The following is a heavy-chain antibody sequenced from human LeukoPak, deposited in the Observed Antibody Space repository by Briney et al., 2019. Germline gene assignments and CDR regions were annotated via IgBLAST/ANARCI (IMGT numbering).Heavy chain of an antibody. J-gene: IGHJ6*03. D-gene: IGHD6-19*01. CDR2: INPNSGGT. CDR1: GYTFTGYY. CDR3: ARVGGGSGYYYYMDV. V-gene: IGHV1-2*04. Sequence: ASVKVSCKASGYTFTGYYMHWVRQAPGQGLEWMGWINPNSGGTNYAQKFQGWVTMTRDTSISTAYMELSSLRSEDTAVYYCARVGGGSGYYYYMDVWGKGTTVTVSS.